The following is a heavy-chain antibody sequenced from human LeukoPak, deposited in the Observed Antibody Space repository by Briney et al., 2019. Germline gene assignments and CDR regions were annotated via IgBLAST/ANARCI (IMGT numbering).Heavy chain of an antibody. J-gene: IGHJ4*02. V-gene: IGHV3-30-3*01. CDR1: GFTFSSYA. Sequence: GRSLRLSCAASGFTFSSYAMHWVRQAPGKGLEWVAVISYDGSNKYYADSVKGRFTISRDNSKNTLYLQMNSLRAEDTAVYYCARDLAYCGGDCYKDYWGQGTLVTVPS. CDR2: ISYDGSNK. CDR3: ARDLAYCGGDCYKDY. D-gene: IGHD2-21*02.